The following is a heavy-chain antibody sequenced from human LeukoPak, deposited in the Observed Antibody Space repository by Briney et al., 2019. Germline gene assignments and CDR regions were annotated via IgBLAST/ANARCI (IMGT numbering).Heavy chain of an antibody. V-gene: IGHV3-30*18. Sequence: PGRSLRLSCAASVFTFSSYGMHWVRQAPGKGLEWVAVISYDGSNKYYADSVKGRFTISRDNSKNTLYLQMNSLRAEDTAVYYCAKALPRIVGATEGVDYWGQGTLVTVSS. CDR1: VFTFSSYG. CDR3: AKALPRIVGATEGVDY. D-gene: IGHD1-26*01. CDR2: ISYDGSNK. J-gene: IGHJ4*02.